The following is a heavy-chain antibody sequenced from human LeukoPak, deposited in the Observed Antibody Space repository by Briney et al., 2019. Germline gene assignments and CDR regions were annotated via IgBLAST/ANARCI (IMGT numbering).Heavy chain of an antibody. V-gene: IGHV1-2*06. CDR3: ARDITGTIGGGDY. J-gene: IGHJ4*02. CDR1: GYTFTAYY. D-gene: IGHD1-7*01. Sequence: ASVKVSCKASGYTFTAYYIHWVRQAPGQGLEWMGRINPNSGGTNYAQRFQGRATMTRDTSISTVYMEQSWLRSDDTALYYCARDITGTIGGGDYWGQGTLVTVSS. CDR2: INPNSGGT.